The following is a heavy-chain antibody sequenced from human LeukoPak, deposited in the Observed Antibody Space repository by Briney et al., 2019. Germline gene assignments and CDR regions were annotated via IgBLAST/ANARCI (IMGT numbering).Heavy chain of an antibody. CDR2: INHSGST. Sequence: SETLSLTCAVYGGSFSGYYWSWIRQPPGKGLEWIGEINHSGSTNYNPSLKSRVTISVDTSKNQFSLKLSSVTAADTAVYYCARQPWIQLWLIDYWGQGTLVTASS. V-gene: IGHV4-34*01. CDR3: ARQPWIQLWLIDY. D-gene: IGHD5-18*01. J-gene: IGHJ4*02. CDR1: GGSFSGYY.